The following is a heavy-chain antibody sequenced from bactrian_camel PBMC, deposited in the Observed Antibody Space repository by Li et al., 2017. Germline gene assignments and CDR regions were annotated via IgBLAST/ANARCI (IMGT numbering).Heavy chain of an antibody. CDR1: GFTFSSYA. CDR2: IDNGGGGT. J-gene: IGHJ4*01. D-gene: IGHD3*01. V-gene: IGHV3S35*01. Sequence: VQLVESGGALVQPGGSLRLSCVASGFTFSSYAMTWARQAPGKGLEWVSSIDNGGGGTYYADSVKGRFTISRDNAKDTLYLQMNSLKIEDTAVYYCALGSSRQATMTARGKGTQVTVS.